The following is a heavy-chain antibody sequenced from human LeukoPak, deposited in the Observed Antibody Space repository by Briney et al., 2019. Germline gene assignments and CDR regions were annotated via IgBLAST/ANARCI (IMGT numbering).Heavy chain of an antibody. Sequence: GASVKVSCKASGYTFTSYDINWVRQATGQGLEWMGWMNPNSGNTGYAQKFQGRVTMTRDTSISTAYMELSRLRSDGTAVYYCARGRATVTTLSGMDVWGQGTTVTVSS. J-gene: IGHJ6*02. CDR1: GYTFTSYD. CDR3: ARGRATVTTLSGMDV. V-gene: IGHV1-8*01. CDR2: MNPNSGNT. D-gene: IGHD4-17*01.